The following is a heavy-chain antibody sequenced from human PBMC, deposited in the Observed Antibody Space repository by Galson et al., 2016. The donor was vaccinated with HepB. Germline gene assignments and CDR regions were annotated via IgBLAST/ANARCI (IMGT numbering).Heavy chain of an antibody. CDR2: ISSTSDTI. CDR1: RFTFSSYS. V-gene: IGHV3-48*02. J-gene: IGHJ5*02. CDR3: GRPTTHNWFDP. D-gene: IGHD5-12*01. Sequence: SLRLSCAASRFTFSSYSMNWVRQAPGKGLEWLSYISSTSDTIYYADSVRGRFTISRDNAKNSLYLQMNDLRDEDTAVYYCGRPTTHNWFDPWGQGTLVTVSS.